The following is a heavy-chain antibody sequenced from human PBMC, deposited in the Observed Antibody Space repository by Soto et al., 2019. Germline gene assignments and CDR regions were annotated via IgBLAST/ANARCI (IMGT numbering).Heavy chain of an antibody. Sequence: GGTLRLSCAASGFTFANAWMSWVRQAPGKGLEWVGRVRSKADGGTTDYAAPVKGRFTISRDDSENTLYLQMNSLKIDDTAVYYCRRDWDYPVLWGQGTLVTVSS. D-gene: IGHD1-7*01. J-gene: IGHJ4*02. CDR1: GFTFANAW. CDR3: RRDWDYPVL. V-gene: IGHV3-15*01. CDR2: VRSKADGGTT.